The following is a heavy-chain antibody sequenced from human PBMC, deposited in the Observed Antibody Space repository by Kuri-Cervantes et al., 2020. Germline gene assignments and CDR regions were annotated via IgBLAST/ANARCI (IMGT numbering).Heavy chain of an antibody. Sequence: ESLKISCAVYGGFFSGYYWSWIRQPPGKGLEWIGEINHSGSTNYNPSLKSRVAISVDTSKNQFSLKLSSVTAADTAVYYCAREMTQNWGSLYFQHYYYYGMDVWGQGTTVTVSS. J-gene: IGHJ6*02. CDR2: INHSGST. D-gene: IGHD7-27*01. CDR1: GGFFSGYY. V-gene: IGHV4-34*01. CDR3: AREMTQNWGSLYFQHYYYYGMDV.